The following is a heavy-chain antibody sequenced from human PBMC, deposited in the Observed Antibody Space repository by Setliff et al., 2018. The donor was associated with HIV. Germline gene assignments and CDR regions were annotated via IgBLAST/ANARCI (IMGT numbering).Heavy chain of an antibody. CDR2: ISSSSSSYT. Sequence: GGSLRLSCAASGFTFSDYYMSWIRQAPGKGLEWLSYISSSSSSYTNYADSVKGRFTISRDNAKNSLYLQMSSLRAEDTAVYYCARGVATNLDPWGQGSLVTVSS. V-gene: IGHV3-11*06. CDR1: GFTFSDYY. D-gene: IGHD5-12*01. CDR3: ARGVATNLDP. J-gene: IGHJ5*02.